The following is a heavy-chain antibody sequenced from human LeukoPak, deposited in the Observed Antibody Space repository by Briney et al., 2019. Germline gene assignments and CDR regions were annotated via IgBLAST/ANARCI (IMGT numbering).Heavy chain of an antibody. CDR3: ARDTRRAYGPTPPVVRYWFDP. CDR2: ISAYNGNT. J-gene: IGHJ5*02. V-gene: IGHV1-18*01. D-gene: IGHD4/OR15-4a*01. CDR1: GYTFTSYG. Sequence: ASVKVSRKASGYTFTSYGISWVRQAPGQGLEWMGWISAYNGNTNYAQKLQGRVTMTTDTSTSTAYMELRSLRSDDTAVYYCARDTRRAYGPTPPVVRYWFDPWGQGTLVTVSS.